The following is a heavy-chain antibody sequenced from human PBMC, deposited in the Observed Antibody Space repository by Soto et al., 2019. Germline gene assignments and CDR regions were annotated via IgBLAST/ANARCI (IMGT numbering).Heavy chain of an antibody. CDR3: ARDSSGWERYYYYYGMDV. J-gene: IGHJ6*02. CDR1: GGTFSSYA. Sequence: SVKVSCKASGGTFSSYAISWVRQAPGQGLEWMGGIIPIFGTANYAQKFQGRVTITADKSTSTAYMELSSLRSEDTAVYYCARDSSGWERYYYYYGMDVWGQVTTVTVSS. D-gene: IGHD6-19*01. V-gene: IGHV1-69*06. CDR2: IIPIFGTA.